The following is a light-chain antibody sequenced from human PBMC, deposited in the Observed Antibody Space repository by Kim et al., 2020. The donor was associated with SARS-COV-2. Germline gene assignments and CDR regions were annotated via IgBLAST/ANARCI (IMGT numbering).Light chain of an antibody. Sequence: VAPGESATPSCRASQTINNRLVWYQQKPGQAPRLLIYDATTRATGVPARFIGSGSETDFTLTISSLQSEDFAVYYCQQSNDWPPLTFGQGTKVDIK. CDR3: QQSNDWPPLT. J-gene: IGKJ1*01. CDR1: QTINNR. V-gene: IGKV3-15*01. CDR2: DAT.